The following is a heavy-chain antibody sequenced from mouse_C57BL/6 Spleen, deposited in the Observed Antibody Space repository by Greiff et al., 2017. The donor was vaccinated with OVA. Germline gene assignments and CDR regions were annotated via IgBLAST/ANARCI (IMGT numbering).Heavy chain of an antibody. J-gene: IGHJ2*01. Sequence: EVMLVESGEGLVKPGGSLKLSCAASGFTFSSYAMSWVRQTPEKRLEWVAYISSGGDYIYYADPVKGRFTISRDNARNTLYLQLSSLKSEDTAMYYCTRGGSSYYFDYWGQGTTLTVSS. V-gene: IGHV5S21*01. CDR1: GFTFSSYA. D-gene: IGHD1-1*01. CDR2: ISSGGDYI. CDR3: TRGGSSYYFDY.